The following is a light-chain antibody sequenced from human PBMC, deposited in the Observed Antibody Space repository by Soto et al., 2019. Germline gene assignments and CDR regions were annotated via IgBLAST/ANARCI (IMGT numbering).Light chain of an antibody. CDR1: SSDVGGYNY. CDR2: DVS. V-gene: IGLV2-14*01. J-gene: IGLJ1*01. CDR3: ISYTSSSTLLYV. Sequence: QSALTQPASVSGSPGQSITISCTGTSSDVGGYNYVSWYQQHPGKAPKLMIYDVSNRPSGVSNRFSGSKSGNTASLTISGLHAEDEADYYCISYTSSSTLLYVFGTGTKVTVL.